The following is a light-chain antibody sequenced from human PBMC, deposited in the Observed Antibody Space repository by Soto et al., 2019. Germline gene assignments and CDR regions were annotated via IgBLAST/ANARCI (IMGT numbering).Light chain of an antibody. CDR2: EVS. J-gene: IGLJ1*01. V-gene: IGLV2-8*01. CDR1: SSDVGGYNY. CDR3: SSYAGSNNYV. Sequence: QSALTQPPSASGSPGQSVTISCTGTSSDVGGYNYVSWYQQHPGKAPKLMIYEVSKRPSGVPDRFSGSKPGNTASLTVSGLQAEDEADYYCSSYAGSNNYVFGTGTKGTVL.